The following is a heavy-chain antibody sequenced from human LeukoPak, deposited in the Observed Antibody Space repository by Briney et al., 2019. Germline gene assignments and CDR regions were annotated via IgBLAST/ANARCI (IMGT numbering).Heavy chain of an antibody. Sequence: PSETLSLTCTVSGGSISSSSYSWGWIRQPPGRGLEWIANIHYTGITYSNPSLKSRVTMSVDTSKNQFSLRLSSVTAADTAVYYCARTYYYDSSGYYYYYYMDVWGKGTTVTVSS. CDR2: IHYTGIT. D-gene: IGHD3-22*01. CDR1: GGSISSSSYS. J-gene: IGHJ6*03. CDR3: ARTYYYDSSGYYYYYYMDV. V-gene: IGHV4-39*07.